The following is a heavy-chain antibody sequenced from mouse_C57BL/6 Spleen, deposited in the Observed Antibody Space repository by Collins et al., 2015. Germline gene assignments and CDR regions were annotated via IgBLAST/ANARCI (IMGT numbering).Heavy chain of an antibody. CDR2: INTYSGVP. D-gene: IGHD2-5*01. CDR3: ARRHYSNSAWFAY. V-gene: IGHV9-3*01. CDR1: GYTFTTYG. Sequence: QTRLVQSGPELKKPGETVKIPCKASGYTFTTYGMSWVKQAPGKGLKWMGWINTYSGVPTYADDFKGRFAFSLETSASTAYLQINNLKNEDTATYFCARRHYSNSAWFAYWGQGTLVTVSA. J-gene: IGHJ3*01.